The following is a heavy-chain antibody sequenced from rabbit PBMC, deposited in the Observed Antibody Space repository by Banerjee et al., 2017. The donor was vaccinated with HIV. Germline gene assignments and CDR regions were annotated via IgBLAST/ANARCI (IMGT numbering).Heavy chain of an antibody. D-gene: IGHD1-1*01. CDR3: ARNDYIGGHINKWDL. J-gene: IGHJ4*01. CDR2: IYTGSSGST. V-gene: IGHV1S45*01. CDR1: GIDFSTYYY. Sequence: QQQLEESGGGLVKPGGTLTLTCKASGIDFSTYYYMCWVRQAPGKGPEWIACIYTGSSGSTYYASWAKGRFTISKTSSTTVTLQMTSLTAADTATYFCARNDYIGGHINKWDLWGPGTLVTVS.